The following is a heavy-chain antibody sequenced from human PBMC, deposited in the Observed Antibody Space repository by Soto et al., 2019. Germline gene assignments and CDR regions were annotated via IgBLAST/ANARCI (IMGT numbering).Heavy chain of an antibody. V-gene: IGHV3-74*01. CDR1: GFTFSSYW. D-gene: IGHD2-21*01. Sequence: PGGSLRLSCAAPGFTFSSYWMHWVRQVPGKGLVWVSRINTDGSATNYADSVKGRFTVSRDNAKNTQYLQMNSLRAEDTAVYYCARDGEGHWGQGTLVTVSS. CDR2: INTDGSAT. CDR3: ARDGEGH. J-gene: IGHJ4*02.